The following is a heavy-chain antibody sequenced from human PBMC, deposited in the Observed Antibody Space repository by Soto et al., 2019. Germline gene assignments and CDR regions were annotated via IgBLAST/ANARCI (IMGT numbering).Heavy chain of an antibody. CDR2: ISSSSTTI. CDR1: VFTCSSYS. Sequence: GSLRLSCAASVFTCSSYSMNWVRQAPGKGLEWVSYISSSSTTIYYAGSVKGRFTISRDNAKNSLYLQMNSLRDEDTAVYYCARGCGGDCFRSDYWGQGTLVTVSS. V-gene: IGHV3-48*02. CDR3: ARGCGGDCFRSDY. D-gene: IGHD2-21*02. J-gene: IGHJ4*02.